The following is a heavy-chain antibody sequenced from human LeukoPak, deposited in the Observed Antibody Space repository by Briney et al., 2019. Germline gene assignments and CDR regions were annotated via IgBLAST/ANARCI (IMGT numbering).Heavy chain of an antibody. D-gene: IGHD3-22*01. Sequence: GGSLRLSCAASGFTFSDYYMSWIRQAPGKGLEWVSYISSSGSTIYYADSAKGRFTISRDNAKNSLYLQMNSLRAEDTALYYCARVSQSGYYEVDYWGQGTLVTVSS. CDR2: ISSSGSTI. V-gene: IGHV3-11*01. J-gene: IGHJ4*02. CDR1: GFTFSDYY. CDR3: ARVSQSGYYEVDY.